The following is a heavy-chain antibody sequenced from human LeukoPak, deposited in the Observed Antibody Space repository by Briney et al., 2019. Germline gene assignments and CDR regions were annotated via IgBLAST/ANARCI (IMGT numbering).Heavy chain of an antibody. CDR3: ARDYRVYDYVWGNYRYLDY. J-gene: IGHJ4*02. CDR1: GFTFSDYY. CDR2: IGSSGRTI. D-gene: IGHD3-16*02. V-gene: IGHV3-11*01. Sequence: GGSLRLSCAASGFTFSDYYMSWIRQAPGKGLEWVSYIGSSGRTISYADSVKGRFTISRDNAKNSLYLQMNSLRAEDTAVYYCARDYRVYDYVWGNYRYLDYWGQGTLVTVSS.